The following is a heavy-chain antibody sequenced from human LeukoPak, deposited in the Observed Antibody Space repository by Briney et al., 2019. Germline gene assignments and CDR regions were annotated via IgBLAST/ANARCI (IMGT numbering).Heavy chain of an antibody. Sequence: SVKVSCKASGGTFSSYAISWVRQAPGQGLEWMGGIIPIFGTANYAQKFQGRVTITADESTSTAYMELSRLRSEDTAVYYCARVWQSLDYFSWFDPWGQGTLVTVSS. CDR1: GGTFSSYA. D-gene: IGHD4/OR15-4a*01. CDR3: ARVWQSLDYFSWFDP. CDR2: IIPIFGTA. V-gene: IGHV1-69*13. J-gene: IGHJ5*02.